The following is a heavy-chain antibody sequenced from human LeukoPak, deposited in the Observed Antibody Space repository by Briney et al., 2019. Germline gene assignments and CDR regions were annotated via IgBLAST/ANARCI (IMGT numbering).Heavy chain of an antibody. Sequence: PSGTLSLTCAVSGGSISSSNWWRWVRQPPGKGLEWIGEIYHSGSTNYNPSLKSRVTISVDKSKNQFSLKLSSVTAADTAVYYCARIPMGVDYDILTPLGFDIWGQGTMVTVSS. CDR3: ARIPMGVDYDILTPLGFDI. V-gene: IGHV4-4*02. D-gene: IGHD3-9*01. J-gene: IGHJ3*02. CDR1: GGSISSSNW. CDR2: IYHSGST.